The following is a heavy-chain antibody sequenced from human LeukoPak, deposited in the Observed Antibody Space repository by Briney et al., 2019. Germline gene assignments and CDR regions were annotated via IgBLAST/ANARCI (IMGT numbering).Heavy chain of an antibody. Sequence: GGSLRLSCAASGFTLSSYWMSWVRQAPGKGLEWVANIKQDGSEKYYVDSVKGRFTISRDNAKNSLYLQMNSLRAEDTAVYYCARGGDTAMVSDAFDIWGQGTMVTVSS. J-gene: IGHJ3*02. CDR2: IKQDGSEK. V-gene: IGHV3-7*01. CDR3: ARGGDTAMVSDAFDI. D-gene: IGHD5-18*01. CDR1: GFTLSSYW.